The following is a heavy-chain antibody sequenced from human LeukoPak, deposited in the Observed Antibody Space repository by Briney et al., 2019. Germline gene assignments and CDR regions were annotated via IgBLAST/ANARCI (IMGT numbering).Heavy chain of an antibody. CDR2: IKQDGSEK. Sequence: PGGSLRLSCAASGFTFSSYWMSWVSQAPGKWLDWVANIKQDGSEKYYVDSVKGRFTISRDNAKNSLYLQMNSLRAEDTAVYYCAAQDYIAAARDYWGQGTLVTVSS. V-gene: IGHV3-7*01. D-gene: IGHD6-13*01. CDR3: AAQDYIAAARDY. CDR1: GFTFSSYW. J-gene: IGHJ4*02.